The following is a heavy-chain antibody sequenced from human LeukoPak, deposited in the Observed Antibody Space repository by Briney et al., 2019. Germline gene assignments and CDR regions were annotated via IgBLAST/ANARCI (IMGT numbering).Heavy chain of an antibody. Sequence: SETLSLTCTVSGGSISSGDYYWSWIRQPPGKGLEWIGYIYYSGSTYYNPSLKSRVTISVDTSKNQFSLKLSSVTAADTAVYYCPRDSGSGLDYWGQGTLVTVSS. CDR3: PRDSGSGLDY. CDR1: GGSISSGDYY. V-gene: IGHV4-30-4*08. J-gene: IGHJ4*02. D-gene: IGHD2-15*01. CDR2: IYYSGST.